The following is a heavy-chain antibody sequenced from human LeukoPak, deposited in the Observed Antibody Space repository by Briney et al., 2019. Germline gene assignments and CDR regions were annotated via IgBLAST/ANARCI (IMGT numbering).Heavy chain of an antibody. J-gene: IGHJ3*02. CDR3: TTNHLFDI. CDR1: GFTFSDAW. V-gene: IGHV3-15*01. CDR2: IKTKAGGGTT. Sequence: GGSLRLSCAASGFTFSDAWMNWVRQAPGKGLEWVGRIKTKAGGGTTEYAAPVKGKFTISRDDAKNTMYLQMNSLRTEDTAVYYCTTNHLFDIWGQGTMVTVSS.